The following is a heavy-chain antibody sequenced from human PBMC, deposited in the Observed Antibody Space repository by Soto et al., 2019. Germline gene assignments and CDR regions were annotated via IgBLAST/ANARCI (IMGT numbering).Heavy chain of an antibody. Sequence: PSETLSLTCAVSGGSISSGGYSWSWLRQPPGKGLEWIGYIFLRGTTNYNPSLKSRVTMSADTSKNQFSLKLNSVTAADTAVYYCARMNYYDTSGYPFDYWGQGMMVTVSS. CDR2: IFLRGTT. V-gene: IGHV4-61*08. CDR3: ARMNYYDTSGYPFDY. D-gene: IGHD3-22*01. J-gene: IGHJ4*02. CDR1: GGSISSGGYS.